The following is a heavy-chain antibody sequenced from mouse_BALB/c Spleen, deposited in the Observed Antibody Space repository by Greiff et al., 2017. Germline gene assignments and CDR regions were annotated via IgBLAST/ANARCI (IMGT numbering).Heavy chain of an antibody. D-gene: IGHD2-3*01. Sequence: EVHLVESGGGLVKPGGSLKLSCAASGFTFSSYTMSWVRQTPEKRLEWVATISSGGSYTYYPDSVKGRFTISRDNAKNTLYLQMSSLKSEDTAMYYCTRDPSGYYGWFAYWGQGTLVTVSA. J-gene: IGHJ3*01. CDR2: ISSGGSYT. V-gene: IGHV5-6-4*01. CDR3: TRDPSGYYGWFAY. CDR1: GFTFSSYT.